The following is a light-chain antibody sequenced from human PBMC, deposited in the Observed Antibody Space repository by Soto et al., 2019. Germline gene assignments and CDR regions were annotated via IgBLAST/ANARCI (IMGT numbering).Light chain of an antibody. CDR2: DAS. J-gene: IGKJ5*01. CDR3: QQRSNWPT. CDR1: QNVNNF. Sequence: EVVLTQSPATLSLSPGERATFSCRASQNVNNFLAWYQQXPGQAPRILIYDASNRATGIPARFSGSGSGTDFTLTISSLESEDFAISYCQQRSNWPTFGQGTRLEIK. V-gene: IGKV3-11*01.